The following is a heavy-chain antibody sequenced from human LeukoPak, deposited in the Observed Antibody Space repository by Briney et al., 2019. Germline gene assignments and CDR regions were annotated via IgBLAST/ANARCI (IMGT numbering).Heavy chain of an antibody. CDR3: ARRAIWCVYFDY. Sequence: PSETLSLTCAVYGGSFSGYYWSWVRQPPGKGLEWIGEINHSGSTKYNPSLKSGGTISVDTSKNQSSRMLSSVTAADTAVYYCARRAIWCVYFDYWGQGTLVTVSS. CDR1: GGSFSGYY. D-gene: IGHD2-8*01. CDR2: INHSGST. V-gene: IGHV4-34*01. J-gene: IGHJ4*02.